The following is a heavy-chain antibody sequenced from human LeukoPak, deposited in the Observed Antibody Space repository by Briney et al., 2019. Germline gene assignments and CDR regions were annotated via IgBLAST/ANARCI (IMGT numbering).Heavy chain of an antibody. CDR2: INWNGGST. CDR1: GFTFVDYG. CDR3: ARDFISLLVPAAIQLFEDY. J-gene: IGHJ4*02. Sequence: GGSLRLSCAASGFTFVDYGMSWVRQAPGKGLEWVSGINWNGGSTGYADSVKGRFTISRDNARNSLYLQMNSLRAEDTAMYYCARDFISLLVPAAIQLFEDYWGQGTLVTVSS. D-gene: IGHD2-2*02. V-gene: IGHV3-20*04.